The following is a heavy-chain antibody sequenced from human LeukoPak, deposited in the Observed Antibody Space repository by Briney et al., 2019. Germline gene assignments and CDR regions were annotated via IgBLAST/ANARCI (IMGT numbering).Heavy chain of an antibody. V-gene: IGHV1-46*01. CDR3: ARDNSLRDTAWWFDP. Sequence: ASVKVSCKASGYTFTNNFMHWVRQAPGQGLEWIGIINPSGDNTWYAQKFQGRVTMTRDMATSTDYLEVSGLRSEDTAVYYCARDNSLRDTAWWFDPWGQGALVTVSS. CDR2: INPSGDNT. CDR1: GYTFTNNF. D-gene: IGHD5-24*01. J-gene: IGHJ5*02.